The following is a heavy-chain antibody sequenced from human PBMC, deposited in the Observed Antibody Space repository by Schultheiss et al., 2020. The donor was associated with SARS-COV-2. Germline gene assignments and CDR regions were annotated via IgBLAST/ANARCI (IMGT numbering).Heavy chain of an antibody. CDR1: GGSISSGDYY. J-gene: IGHJ5*02. Sequence: SETLSLTCTVSGGSISSGDYYWSWIRQPPGKGLEWIGEINHSGSTNYNPSLKTRVTISVDTSKNQFSLKLTSVTAADTAVYYCARFGLFGVDIVGFDPWGQGTLVTVSS. D-gene: IGHD3-3*01. CDR3: ARFGLFGVDIVGFDP. V-gene: IGHV4-39*07. CDR2: INHSGST.